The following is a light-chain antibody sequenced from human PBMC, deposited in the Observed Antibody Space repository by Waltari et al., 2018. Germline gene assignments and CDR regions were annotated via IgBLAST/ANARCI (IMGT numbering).Light chain of an antibody. CDR3: CSYAGTHSVL. J-gene: IGLJ2*01. V-gene: IGLV2-23*02. CDR1: NSDVGSYNL. Sequence: QSALTQPASVSGSPGQSITVPCTGTNSDVGSYNLVSWFQQHPDKAPKLLIYEVSHRPSGVSNRFSGSKSGNTASLTVSGLQAEDEAIYYCCSYAGTHSVLFGGGTTLTVL. CDR2: EVS.